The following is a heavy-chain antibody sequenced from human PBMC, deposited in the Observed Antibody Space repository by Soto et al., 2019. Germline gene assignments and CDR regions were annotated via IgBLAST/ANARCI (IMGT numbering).Heavy chain of an antibody. D-gene: IGHD6-19*01. CDR1: GFTFDDDA. Sequence: GGSLRLSCAASGFTFDDDAMHWFRQAPGKGLEWVSGINWNSGSIGYADSVKGRFTISRDNAKNSLYLQMISLRDEDTALYYCAKGHSSGWLAAFDIWGQGTMVTVSS. J-gene: IGHJ3*02. CDR3: AKGHSSGWLAAFDI. V-gene: IGHV3-9*01. CDR2: INWNSGSI.